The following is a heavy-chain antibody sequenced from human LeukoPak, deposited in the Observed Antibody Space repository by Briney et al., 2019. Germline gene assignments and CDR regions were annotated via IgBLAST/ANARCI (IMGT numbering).Heavy chain of an antibody. D-gene: IGHD3-22*01. CDR2: IYYSGST. Sequence: PSETLSLTCIVSGGSISSISSNNYHWGWIRQPPGKGLEWIGSIYYSGSTYYNPSLKSRVTISVDTSKNQFSLKLSSVTAADTAVYYCATSPLAYYYDSSGYLVAEYYYYGMDVWGQGTTVTVSS. CDR1: GGSISSISSNNYH. V-gene: IGHV4-39*07. J-gene: IGHJ6*02. CDR3: ATSPLAYYYDSSGYLVAEYYYYGMDV.